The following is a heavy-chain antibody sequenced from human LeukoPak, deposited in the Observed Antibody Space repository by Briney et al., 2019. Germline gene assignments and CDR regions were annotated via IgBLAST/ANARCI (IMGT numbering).Heavy chain of an antibody. J-gene: IGHJ4*02. V-gene: IGHV3-48*03. D-gene: IGHD6-13*01. CDR3: ARSGQHLFDF. CDR1: GFTFSSSE. CDR2: ISSSGGTI. Sequence: PGGSLRLSCAASGFTFSSSEMNWVRQAPGKGLEWVSYISSSGGTISYADSVKGRFTISGDNAKNSLYLQMNSLRAEDTAIYYCARSGQHLFDFWGQGTLVTVSS.